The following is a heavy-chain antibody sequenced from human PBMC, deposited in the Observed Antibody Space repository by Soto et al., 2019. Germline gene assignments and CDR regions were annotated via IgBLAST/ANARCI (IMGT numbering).Heavy chain of an antibody. CDR2: IYYSGNT. V-gene: IGHV4-59*08. J-gene: IGHJ4*02. CDR3: TRHEGGAAADRPLDY. D-gene: IGHD6-13*01. CDR1: GGSISSYY. Sequence: SETLSLTCTASGGSISSYYSSWIRQPPGKGLEWLGYIYYSGNTSYNPSLKSRVTISVDTSKNQLSLKLTSVTAADTAVYYCTRHEGGAAADRPLDYWGQGTLVTVSS.